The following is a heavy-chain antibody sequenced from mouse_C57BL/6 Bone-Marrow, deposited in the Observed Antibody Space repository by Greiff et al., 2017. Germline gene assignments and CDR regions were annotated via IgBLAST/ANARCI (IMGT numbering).Heavy chain of an antibody. V-gene: IGHV1-59*01. CDR3: ARDYEYDDAWLAY. CDR2: LAPSDSYT. Sequence: QVQLQQPGAELVRPGTSVKLSCKASGYTFTSYWMHWVKQRPGQGLEWIGVLAPSDSYTNYNQKFKGKATLTVDTSSSTAYMQLSSLTSEDSAVYYCARDYEYDDAWLAYWGQGTLVTVSA. CDR1: GYTFTSYW. D-gene: IGHD2-4*01. J-gene: IGHJ3*01.